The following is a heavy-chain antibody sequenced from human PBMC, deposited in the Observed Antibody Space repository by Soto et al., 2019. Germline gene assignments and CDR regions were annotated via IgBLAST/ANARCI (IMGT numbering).Heavy chain of an antibody. D-gene: IGHD3-3*01. CDR1: GYTFTSYD. Sequence: ASVKVSCKASGYTFTSYDINWARQATGQGLEWMGWMNPNSGNTGYAQKFQGRVTMTRNTSISTAYMELSSLRSEDTAVYYCARFGRITIFGVVASYYYGMGVWGQGTTVTVSS. V-gene: IGHV1-8*01. CDR3: ARFGRITIFGVVASYYYGMGV. J-gene: IGHJ6*02. CDR2: MNPNSGNT.